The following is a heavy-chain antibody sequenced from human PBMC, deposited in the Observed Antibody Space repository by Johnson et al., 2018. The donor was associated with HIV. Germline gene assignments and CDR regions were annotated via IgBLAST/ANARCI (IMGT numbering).Heavy chain of an antibody. J-gene: IGHJ3*02. D-gene: IGHD3-3*01. Sequence: QVQLVESRGVLVQPGGSLRLSCAASGFTVSSNEMSWVRQAPGKGLEWVAVISYDGSNKYYADSVKGRFTISRDNSKNKLYLQMNSLRAEDTAVYYCARTTIVGVVINDAFDIWGQGTMVTGSS. V-gene: IGHV3-30-3*01. CDR3: ARTTIVGVVINDAFDI. CDR2: ISYDGSNK. CDR1: GFTVSSNE.